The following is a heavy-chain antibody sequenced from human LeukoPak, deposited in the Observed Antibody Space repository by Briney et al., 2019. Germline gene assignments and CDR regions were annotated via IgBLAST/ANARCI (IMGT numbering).Heavy chain of an antibody. J-gene: IGHJ4*02. CDR2: ISSRRRTI. CDR3: ARGEAYFDF. Sequence: GGYLRVSCATSTFTLSSYTVKGVPQAPGRGLERVSYISSRRRTIYYADTVKGRFTISRDTAKNSLYLQMKSMRAEYTAMYNNARGEAYFDFWDQGTLVTVS. CDR1: TFTLSSYT. V-gene: IGHV3-48*04.